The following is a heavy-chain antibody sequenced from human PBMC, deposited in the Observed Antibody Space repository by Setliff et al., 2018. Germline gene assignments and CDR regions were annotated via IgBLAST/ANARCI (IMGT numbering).Heavy chain of an antibody. V-gene: IGHV1-8*02. D-gene: IGHD3-10*01. Sequence: ASVKVSCKASGYTFTSYDINWVRQATGQGLEWMGWMNPNSGNTGYAQKFQGRVTMTRNTSISTAYMELSGLRSEDTAVYYCARAELLWFGGFDPWGQGTLVTVSS. CDR2: MNPNSGNT. CDR3: ARAELLWFGGFDP. J-gene: IGHJ5*02. CDR1: GYTFTSYD.